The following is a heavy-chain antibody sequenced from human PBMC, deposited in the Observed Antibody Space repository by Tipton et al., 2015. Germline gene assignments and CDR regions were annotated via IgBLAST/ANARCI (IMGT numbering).Heavy chain of an antibody. V-gene: IGHV3-74*03. CDR3: ARGANVALEGTEDF. D-gene: IGHD1-1*01. CDR2: IYNDGSRI. J-gene: IGHJ4*02. CDR1: GFTFRDYW. Sequence: SLRLSCAASGFTFRDYWMHWARQAPGKGLVWVSHIYNDGSRIKYADSVKGRFTISRDNAKNMLYLEMNSLRAEGTAVYYCARGANVALEGTEDFWGQGTLVTVSS.